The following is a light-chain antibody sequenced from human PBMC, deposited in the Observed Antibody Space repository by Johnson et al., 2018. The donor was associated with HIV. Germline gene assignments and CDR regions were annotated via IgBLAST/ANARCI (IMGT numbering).Light chain of an antibody. CDR3: GTWDSSLSAGV. CDR2: ENN. V-gene: IGLV1-51*02. Sequence: QSVLTQPPSVSAAPGQKVTISCSGGRSSIGNNYVSWYQQLPGTGPKLLIYENNKRPSGIPDRFSGSKSGASATLGITGLQPGDAADYYCGTWDSSLSAGVFGTGTKVTVL. J-gene: IGLJ1*01. CDR1: RSSIGNNY.